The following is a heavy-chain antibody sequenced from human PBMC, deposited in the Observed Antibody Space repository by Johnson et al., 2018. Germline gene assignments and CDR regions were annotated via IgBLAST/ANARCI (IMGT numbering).Heavy chain of an antibody. J-gene: IGHJ1*01. V-gene: IGHV3-30*03. CDR1: GFTFSTYA. Sequence: QVQLQESGGGVVQPGRSLRLSCAASGFTFSTYAMHWVRQAPGNGLEWVAVISYDGGTKYFADSVKGRFTISRDNSKNPLSLQLNSLRAGDTPVYDCARDKKGMASGWYTGRYVQHWGQGTLVTVSS. D-gene: IGHD6-13*01. CDR3: ARDKKGMASGWYTGRYVQH. CDR2: ISYDGGTK.